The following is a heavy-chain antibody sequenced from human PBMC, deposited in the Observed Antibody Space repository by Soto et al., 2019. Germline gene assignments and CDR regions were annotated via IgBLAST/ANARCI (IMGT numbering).Heavy chain of an antibody. CDR2: IIPIFGTA. J-gene: IGHJ6*02. Sequence: QVQLVQSGAEVKKPGSSVKVSCKASGGTFSSYAISWVRQAPGQGLEWMGGIIPIFGTANYAQKCQGRVTITADESTSTDYMELSSLISEDTAVYYCARPLRYYAKYYYYGMDVWGQGTTVTVSS. D-gene: IGHD3-22*01. V-gene: IGHV1-69*01. CDR3: ARPLRYYAKYYYYGMDV. CDR1: GGTFSSYA.